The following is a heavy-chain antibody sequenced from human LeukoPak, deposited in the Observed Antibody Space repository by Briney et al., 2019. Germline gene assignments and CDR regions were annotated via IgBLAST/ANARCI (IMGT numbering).Heavy chain of an antibody. CDR1: GYSFTNYG. CDR3: ARWSDSNWFDFDY. Sequence: ASVRVSCKASGYSFTNYGLNWVRQAPGQGLEWMGWIDPNTGNTGFAPKFQDRVTITRDTSINTAYMEMSSLRFEDTAVYFCARWSDSNWFDFDYWGQGTLVTVSS. V-gene: IGHV1-8*03. D-gene: IGHD6-13*01. J-gene: IGHJ4*02. CDR2: IDPNTGNT.